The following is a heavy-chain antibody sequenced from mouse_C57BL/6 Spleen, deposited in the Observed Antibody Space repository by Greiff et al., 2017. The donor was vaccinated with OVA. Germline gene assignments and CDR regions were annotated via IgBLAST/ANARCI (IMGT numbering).Heavy chain of an antibody. Sequence: DVQLVESGGGLVKPGGSLKLSCAASGFTFSDYGMHCGRQAPEKGLEWVAYISRGSSTIYYADTVKGRFTISRDNAKNTLFLQMTSLRSEDTAMYYCARGHCGTFDYWGQGTTLTVSS. J-gene: IGHJ2*01. CDR1: GFTFSDYG. CDR2: ISRGSSTI. CDR3: ARGHCGTFDY. D-gene: IGHD1-1*01. V-gene: IGHV5-17*01.